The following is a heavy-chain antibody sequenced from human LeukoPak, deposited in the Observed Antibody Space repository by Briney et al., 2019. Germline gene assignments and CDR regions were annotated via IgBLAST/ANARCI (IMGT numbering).Heavy chain of an antibody. D-gene: IGHD3-10*01. V-gene: IGHV4-39*07. CDR1: GGSISSSSYY. CDR2: IYYSGST. CDR3: ARGVYGTWDLGTYYGFDY. J-gene: IGHJ4*02. Sequence: PSETLSLTCTVSGGSISSSSYYWGWIRQPPGKGLEWIGSIYYSGSTYYNPSLKSRVTISGDTSKNHFSLKLSSVTAADTAVYYCARGVYGTWDLGTYYGFDYWGQGILVTVSS.